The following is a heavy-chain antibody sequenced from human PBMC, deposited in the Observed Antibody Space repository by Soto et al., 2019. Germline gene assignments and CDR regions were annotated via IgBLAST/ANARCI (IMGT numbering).Heavy chain of an antibody. J-gene: IGHJ4*02. CDR3: ARDQRYCTNGVCPGDDY. Sequence: GSLRLSCAASGFTFSSYSMNWVRQAPGKGLEWVSYISSSSSTIYYADSVKGRFTISRDNAKNSLYLQMNSLRDEDTAVYYCARDQRYCTNGVCPGDDYWGQGTLVTVPQ. D-gene: IGHD2-8*01. CDR2: ISSSSSTI. CDR1: GFTFSSYS. V-gene: IGHV3-48*02.